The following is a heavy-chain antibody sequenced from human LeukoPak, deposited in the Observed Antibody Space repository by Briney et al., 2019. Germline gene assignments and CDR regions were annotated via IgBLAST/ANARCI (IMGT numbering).Heavy chain of an antibody. D-gene: IGHD1-1*01. Sequence: GGSLRLSCAASAFTFSNYGMHWVRQAPGKGLEWVAVISYDGSDKYYADSVKGRFTISRDNSKNTVYLQMNSLRAEDTAVYYCARVSNWNLGYWGQGTLVTVSS. V-gene: IGHV3-30*03. J-gene: IGHJ4*02. CDR3: ARVSNWNLGY. CDR1: AFTFSNYG. CDR2: ISYDGSDK.